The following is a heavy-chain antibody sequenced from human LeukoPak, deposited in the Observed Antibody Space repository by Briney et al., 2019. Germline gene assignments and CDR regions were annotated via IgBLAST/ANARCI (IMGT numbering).Heavy chain of an antibody. J-gene: IGHJ3*02. V-gene: IGHV1-8*03. D-gene: IGHD1-26*01. Sequence: ASVKVSCKASGYTFTSYDINWVRQATGQGREWMGWMNPNSGNTGYAQKFQGRVTITRNTSISTAYMELSSLRSEDTAVYYCARAPREWEPPFDIWGQGTMVTVSS. CDR1: GYTFTSYD. CDR2: MNPNSGNT. CDR3: ARAPREWEPPFDI.